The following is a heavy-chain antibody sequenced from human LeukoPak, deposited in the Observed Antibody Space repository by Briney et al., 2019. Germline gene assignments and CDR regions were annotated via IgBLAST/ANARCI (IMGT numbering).Heavy chain of an antibody. CDR3: AKDRGYMKAVAGTGNGMDV. V-gene: IGHV3-30*18. CDR1: GFTFSSYG. Sequence: GRSLRLSCAASGFTFSSYGMHWVRQAPGKGLEWVAVISYDGTNKYYADSVKGRFTISRDNSKNTLYLQMDSLRAEDTAVYYCAKDRGYMKAVAGTGNGMDVWGQGTTVIVSS. J-gene: IGHJ6*02. D-gene: IGHD6-19*01. CDR2: ISYDGTNK.